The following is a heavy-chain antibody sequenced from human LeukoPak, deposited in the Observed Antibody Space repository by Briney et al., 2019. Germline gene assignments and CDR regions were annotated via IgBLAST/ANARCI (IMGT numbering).Heavy chain of an antibody. J-gene: IGHJ4*02. CDR1: GFTVSSNY. CDR3: ASHTLFLAAAAGIGY. Sequence: GGSLRLSCAASGFTVSSNYMSWVRQAPGKGLEWVSVIYSGGSTYYADSVKGRFTISRDNSKNTLYLQMNSLRAEDTAVYYCASHTLFLAAAAGIGYWGQGTLVTVSS. D-gene: IGHD6-13*01. V-gene: IGHV3-66*04. CDR2: IYSGGST.